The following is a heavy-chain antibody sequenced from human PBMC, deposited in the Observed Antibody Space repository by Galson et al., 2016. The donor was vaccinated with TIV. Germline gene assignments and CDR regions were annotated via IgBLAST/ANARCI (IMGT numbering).Heavy chain of an antibody. CDR1: GYSFTTFW. Sequence: QSGAEVKKPGESLKISCKASGYSFTTFWIGWVRQMPGKGLKWMGVIYPEDSDTRYSPSFHGQVTISANKSIRTAYLQWSILKASATAIYYCAKIGYCYSTTDCYADDALHSWGQGTMVSVSS. CDR2: IYPEDSDT. V-gene: IGHV5-51*01. CDR3: AKIGYCYSTTDCYADDALHS. J-gene: IGHJ3*02. D-gene: IGHD2-2*03.